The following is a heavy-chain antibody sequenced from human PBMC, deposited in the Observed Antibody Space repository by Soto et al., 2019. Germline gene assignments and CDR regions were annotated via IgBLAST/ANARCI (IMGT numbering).Heavy chain of an antibody. CDR1: GGSISSSSYY. J-gene: IGHJ3*02. CDR3: ARRNNMIVAVILDPFDI. D-gene: IGHD3-22*01. CDR2: SYYSGST. Sequence: SETLSLTCTVSGGSISSSSYYWGWFRQPPGQGLEWIGSSYYSGSTYYNPSLKSRVTISVDTSKNQFSLKLSPVTAADTAVYYCARRNNMIVAVILDPFDIWGQGTTDTVS. V-gene: IGHV4-39*01.